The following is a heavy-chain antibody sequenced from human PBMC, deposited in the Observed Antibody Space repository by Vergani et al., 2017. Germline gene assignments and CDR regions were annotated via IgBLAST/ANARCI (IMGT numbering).Heavy chain of an antibody. CDR3: ARMETGPAYFDY. CDR1: GFTFSSYA. D-gene: IGHD1-1*01. CDR2: ISGSGGST. J-gene: IGHJ4*02. Sequence: EVQLLESGGGLVQPGGSLRLSCAASGFTFSSYAMSWVRQAPGKGLEWVSAISGSGGSTYYADSVKGRFTISRDNSKNMLYLQMNSLRAEDTALYYCARMETGPAYFDYWGQGTLVTVSS. V-gene: IGHV3-23*01.